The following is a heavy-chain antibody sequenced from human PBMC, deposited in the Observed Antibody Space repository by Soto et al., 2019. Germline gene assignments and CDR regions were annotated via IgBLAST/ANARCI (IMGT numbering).Heavy chain of an antibody. CDR1: GFTFSIYA. Sequence: GGSLRLSCTVSGFTFSIYAMSWVRQAPGEGLEWVSSISGSGGKTYYADSVKGRFAISRDNSKNTLYLQMNSLRAGDTAVYYCAKDLLMISFGGVIAHFDYWGQGTQVTVSS. V-gene: IGHV3-23*01. J-gene: IGHJ4*02. CDR3: AKDLLMISFGGVIAHFDY. CDR2: ISGSGGKT. D-gene: IGHD3-16*02.